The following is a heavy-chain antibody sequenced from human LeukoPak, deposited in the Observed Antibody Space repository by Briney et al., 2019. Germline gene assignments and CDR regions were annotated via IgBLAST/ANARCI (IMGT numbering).Heavy chain of an antibody. D-gene: IGHD5-24*01. J-gene: IGHJ4*02. Sequence: GGSLRLSCAASGFTFSGSAMHWVRHASGKGREWVGRIRSEANSYATAYAASVKGRFTISRDDSKNTAYLQMNSLKTEDTAVYYCTRRTEMATIEVFDYWGQGTLVTVSS. V-gene: IGHV3-73*01. CDR1: GFTFSGSA. CDR2: IRSEANSYAT. CDR3: TRRTEMATIEVFDY.